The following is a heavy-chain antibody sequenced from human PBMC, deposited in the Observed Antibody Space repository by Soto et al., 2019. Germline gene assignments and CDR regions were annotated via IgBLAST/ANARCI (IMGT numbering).Heavy chain of an antibody. J-gene: IGHJ5*02. Sequence: SETLSLTCAVSGGSISSSNWWSWVRQPPGKGLEWIGEIYHSGSTNYNPSLKSRVTISVDKSKNQFSLKLSSVTAADTAVYYCARTDGYYYGSGSYWFWFDPWGQGTLVTVSS. CDR3: ARTDGYYYGSGSYWFWFDP. CDR1: GGSISSSNW. D-gene: IGHD3-10*01. V-gene: IGHV4-4*02. CDR2: IYHSGST.